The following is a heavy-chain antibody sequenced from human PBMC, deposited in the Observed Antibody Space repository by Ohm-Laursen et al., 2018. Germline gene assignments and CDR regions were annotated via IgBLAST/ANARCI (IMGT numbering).Heavy chain of an antibody. CDR1: GVTFNSYA. D-gene: IGHD2-2*01. CDR3: ARGGVVVVPATNDAFDI. Sequence: SSVKVSCKTSGVTFNSYAINWVRQAPGQGLEWMGWISAYNGDTDYAQELQGRVTMTTDRSTSTAYMELRSLKSDDTAVYYCARGGVVVVPATNDAFDIWGQGTMVTVSS. J-gene: IGHJ3*02. V-gene: IGHV1-18*01. CDR2: ISAYNGDT.